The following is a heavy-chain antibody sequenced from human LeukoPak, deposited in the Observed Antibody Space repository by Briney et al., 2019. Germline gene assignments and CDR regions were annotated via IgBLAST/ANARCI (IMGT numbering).Heavy chain of an antibody. J-gene: IGHJ1*01. D-gene: IGHD3-16*01. CDR3: LYGGYFQH. Sequence: GGSLRLSCAASGFTFSNYWMHWVRQAPNQGLMWVARINSDESISDYADSVHGRFTISRDNANNTLYLQMNSLRAEDTAVYFCLYGGYFQHWGQGTLVTVSS. V-gene: IGHV3-74*01. CDR1: GFTFSNYW. CDR2: INSDESIS.